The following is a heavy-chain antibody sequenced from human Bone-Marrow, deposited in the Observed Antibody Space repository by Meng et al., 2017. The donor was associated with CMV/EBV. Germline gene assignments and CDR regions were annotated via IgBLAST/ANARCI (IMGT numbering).Heavy chain of an antibody. CDR1: SGNYY. J-gene: IGHJ5*02. V-gene: IGHV4-31*02. Sequence: SGNYYWSWIRQQTGKGLEWIGYIYYSGTTFYNPSLKSRVTLSVDTSKNQFSLKLASVTAADTAVYYCARRMYYDILTGYYDCTWFDPWGQGTLVTVSS. CDR2: IYYSGTT. CDR3: ARRMYYDILTGYYDCTWFDP. D-gene: IGHD3-9*01.